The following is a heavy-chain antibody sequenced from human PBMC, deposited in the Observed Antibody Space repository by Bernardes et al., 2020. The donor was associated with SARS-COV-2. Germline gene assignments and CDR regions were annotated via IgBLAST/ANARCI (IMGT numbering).Heavy chain of an antibody. CDR1: GFTFDDYA. CDR2: ISWNSGSI. D-gene: IGHD6-19*01. Sequence: GWSLSLSCAASGFTFDDYAMHWVRQAPGKGLEWVSGISWNSGSIGYADSVKGRFTISRDNAKNSLYLQMNSLRAEDTALYYCAKGQAVAGTGVGDYWGQGTLVTVSS. V-gene: IGHV3-9*01. CDR3: AKGQAVAGTGVGDY. J-gene: IGHJ4*02.